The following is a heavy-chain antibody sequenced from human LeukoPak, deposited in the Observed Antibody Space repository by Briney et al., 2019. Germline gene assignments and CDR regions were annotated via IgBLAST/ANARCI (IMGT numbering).Heavy chain of an antibody. CDR1: GGSVSSGSYY. CDR2: IYYSGST. Sequence: SETLSLTCTVSGGSVSSGSYYWSWIRQPPGKGLEWIGYIYYSGSTNYNPSLKSRVTISVDTSKNQFSLKLSSVTAADTAVYYCASTPIAAAGRFDYWGQGTLVTVSS. J-gene: IGHJ4*02. D-gene: IGHD6-13*01. CDR3: ASTPIAAAGRFDY. V-gene: IGHV4-61*01.